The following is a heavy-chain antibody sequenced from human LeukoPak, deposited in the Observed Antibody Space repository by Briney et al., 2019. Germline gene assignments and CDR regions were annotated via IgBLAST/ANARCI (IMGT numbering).Heavy chain of an antibody. V-gene: IGHV1-69*13. Sequence: SVKVSCKASGGTFSSYAISWVRQAPGQGLEWMGRIIPIFGTANYAQKFQGRATITADESTSTAYMELSSLRSEDTAVYYCARESYDYYDSSGYYTNDAFDIWGQGTMVTVSS. CDR1: GGTFSSYA. CDR2: IIPIFGTA. J-gene: IGHJ3*02. CDR3: ARESYDYYDSSGYYTNDAFDI. D-gene: IGHD3-22*01.